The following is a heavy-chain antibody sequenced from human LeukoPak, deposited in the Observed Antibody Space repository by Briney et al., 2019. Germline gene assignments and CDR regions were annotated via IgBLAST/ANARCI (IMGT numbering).Heavy chain of an antibody. CDR3: ARAQEYCGGDCYSEL. J-gene: IGHJ4*02. Sequence: ASVKVSCKASGYTFTSYDINWVRQATGQGLEWMGWMDPNSGNTGYAQKFQGRVTMTRNTSISTAYMELSSLRSEDTAVYYCARAQEYCGGDCYSELWAQGTLVTVSS. CDR1: GYTFTSYD. CDR2: MDPNSGNT. D-gene: IGHD2-21*02. V-gene: IGHV1-8*01.